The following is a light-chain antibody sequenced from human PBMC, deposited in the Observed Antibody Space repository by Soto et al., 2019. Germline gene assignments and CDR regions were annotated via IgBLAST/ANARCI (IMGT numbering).Light chain of an antibody. CDR3: ETWDDNTWV. CDR1: SGHSSFI. V-gene: IGLV4-60*02. CDR2: LEGDGSY. Sequence: QPVLTQSSSASASLGSSVKLTCTLSSGHSSFIIAWHQQQPGKDPRFLMKLEGDGSYDKGSGVPDRFSGSSSGADRSLTVSNLQFEDEADYFCETWDDNTWVFGGGTKLTVL. J-gene: IGLJ3*02.